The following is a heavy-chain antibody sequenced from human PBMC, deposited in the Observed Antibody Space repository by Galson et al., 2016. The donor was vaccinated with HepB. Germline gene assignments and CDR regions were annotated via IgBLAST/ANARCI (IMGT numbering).Heavy chain of an antibody. CDR3: ARDGRLGEKGLYDF. Sequence: TLSLTCTVSGGSISSGGYYWSWIRRHPGKGLEWIGYSYYTGSTDCNPSLKSRVTISVDTSKNQFSLKLSSVTAADTAVYYCARDGRLGEKGLYDFWGQGTLVTVSS. CDR1: GGSISSGGYY. D-gene: IGHD3-10*01. J-gene: IGHJ4*02. CDR2: SYYTGST. V-gene: IGHV4-31*03.